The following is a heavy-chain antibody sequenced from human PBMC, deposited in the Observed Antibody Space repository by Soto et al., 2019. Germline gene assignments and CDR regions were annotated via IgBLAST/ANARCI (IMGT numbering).Heavy chain of an antibody. CDR1: GGSFSGYY. CDR2: INHSGST. D-gene: IGHD3-3*01. V-gene: IGHV4-34*01. CDR3: AREGGNYDFWTGSSDFDY. J-gene: IGHJ4*02. Sequence: SETLSLTCAVYGGSFSGYYWSWIRQPPGKGLEWIGEINHSGSTNYNPSLKSRVTISVDTSKNQFSLKLSSVTAADTALYYCAREGGNYDFWTGSSDFDYWGQGTLVTVSS.